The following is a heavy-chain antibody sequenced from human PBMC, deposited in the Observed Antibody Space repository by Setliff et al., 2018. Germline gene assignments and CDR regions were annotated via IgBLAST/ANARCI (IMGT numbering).Heavy chain of an antibody. CDR2: IIHSGST. CDR3: ARESRYYYDNLGTLDY. D-gene: IGHD3-22*01. V-gene: IGHV4-34*12. CDR1: GFTFSGYY. J-gene: IGHJ4*02. Sequence: ESLKISCAASGFTFSGYYMQWVRQAPGKGLEWIGEIIHSGSTNYNPSLKSRVTISMDTSKNQFSLRVSSVTAADTAVYYCARESRYYYDNLGTLDYWGQGTLVTVSS.